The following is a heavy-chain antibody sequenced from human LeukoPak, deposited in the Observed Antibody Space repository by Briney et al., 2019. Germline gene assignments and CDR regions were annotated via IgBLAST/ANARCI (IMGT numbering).Heavy chain of an antibody. CDR3: AKIRFSSGWYLDDH. V-gene: IGHV3-23*01. CDR1: GFTFSSYA. Sequence: GGSLRLSCAASGFTFSSYAMTWVRQAPGKGLEWVSRISGSDGSTNYADSVKGRFTISRDNSKNTLYLQMNSPRAEDTAIYYCAKIRFSSGWYLDDHWGQGTLVTVSS. CDR2: ISGSDGST. D-gene: IGHD6-19*01. J-gene: IGHJ4*02.